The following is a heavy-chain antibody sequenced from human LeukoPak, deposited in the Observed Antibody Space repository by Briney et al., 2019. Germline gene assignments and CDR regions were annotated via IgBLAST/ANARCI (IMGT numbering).Heavy chain of an antibody. V-gene: IGHV3-48*03. D-gene: IGHD2-15*01. CDR3: ARDPSGSYFDY. CDR1: GFTFSGYE. J-gene: IGHJ4*02. CDR2: ISTSGSTI. Sequence: GGSVRLSCAASGFTFSGYEMNWVRQAPGKGLEWVSYISTSGSTIYYADSVKGRFTISRDNAKNSLYLQMNSLRAEDTAVYYCARDPSGSYFDYWGQGTLVTVSS.